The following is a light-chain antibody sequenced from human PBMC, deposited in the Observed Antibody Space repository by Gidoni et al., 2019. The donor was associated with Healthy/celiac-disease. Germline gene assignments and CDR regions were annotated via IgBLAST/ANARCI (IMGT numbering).Light chain of an antibody. V-gene: IGKV1-39*01. CDR3: QQSYSTTGFT. CDR1: QSISSY. CDR2: AAS. J-gene: IGKJ3*01. Sequence: DIQMTQSPSSLSASVGDRVTITCRASQSISSYLNWYQQKPGKAPKILIYAASRLQSGVPSRFSGSGSGTDFTLTISSLQPEDFATYYCQQSYSTTGFTFGPGTKVDIK.